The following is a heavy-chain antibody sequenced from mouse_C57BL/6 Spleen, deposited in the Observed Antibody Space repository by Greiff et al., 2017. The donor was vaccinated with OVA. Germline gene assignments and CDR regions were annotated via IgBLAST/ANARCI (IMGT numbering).Heavy chain of an antibody. CDR2: INPGSGGT. Sequence: QVQLQQSGAELVRPGTSVKVSCKASGYAFTNYLIEWVKQRPGQGLEWIGVINPGSGGTNYNEKFKGKATLTADKSSSTAYMHLSSLTSEDSAVYFCANGYDAMDYWGQGTSVTVSS. CDR1: GYAFTNYL. J-gene: IGHJ4*01. CDR3: ANGYDAMDY. V-gene: IGHV1-54*01.